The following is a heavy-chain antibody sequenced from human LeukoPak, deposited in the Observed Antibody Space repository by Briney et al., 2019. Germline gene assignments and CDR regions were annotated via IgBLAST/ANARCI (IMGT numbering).Heavy chain of an antibody. V-gene: IGHV3-33*08. CDR1: GFTFSSDA. J-gene: IGHJ4*02. CDR2: ILSDGSKT. Sequence: GGSLRLSCAASGFTFSSDAMHWVRQAPGKGLEWVAIILSDGSKTYYPDSVRGRFTISRDNSKNTLYLQMNSLRAEDTAVYYCARDYSSSWYGSRSGKYYFDYWGQGTLVTVSS. CDR3: ARDYSSSWYGSRSGKYYFDY. D-gene: IGHD6-13*01.